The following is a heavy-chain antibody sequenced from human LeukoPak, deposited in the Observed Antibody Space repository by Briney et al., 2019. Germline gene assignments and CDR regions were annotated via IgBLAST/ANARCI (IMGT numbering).Heavy chain of an antibody. Sequence: RSGGSLRLSCAASGSTFSSYAMSWVRQAPGKGLEWVSAIGASGGDTYYADSVKGRFTISRDNSKNMLYLQMNSLSADDTAVFYCARKTITTLARDYWGQGTLVTVSS. CDR3: ARKTITTLARDY. V-gene: IGHV3-23*01. CDR1: GSTFSSYA. J-gene: IGHJ4*02. D-gene: IGHD1-1*01. CDR2: IGASGGDT.